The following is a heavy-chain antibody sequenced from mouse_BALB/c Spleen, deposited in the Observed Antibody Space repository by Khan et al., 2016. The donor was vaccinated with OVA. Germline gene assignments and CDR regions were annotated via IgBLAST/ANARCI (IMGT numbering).Heavy chain of an antibody. Sequence: EVELVESGGGLVQPGGSRKLSCAASGFTFSSYGMHWVRQAPERGLEWVAYISGDSNTIYYADTVEGRFTISRDNTRNTLFLQMTSLMSKDTSMYYCATSYFYGYYFAYWGPGTTLTVSA. CDR1: GFTFSSYG. V-gene: IGHV5-17*02. CDR2: ISGDSNTI. J-gene: IGHJ2*01. D-gene: IGHD1-1*01. CDR3: ATSYFYGYYFAY.